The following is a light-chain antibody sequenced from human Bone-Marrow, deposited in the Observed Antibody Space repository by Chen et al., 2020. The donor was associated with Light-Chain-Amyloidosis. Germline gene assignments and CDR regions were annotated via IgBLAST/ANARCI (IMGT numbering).Light chain of an antibody. V-gene: IGLV2-14*01. CDR2: EVT. CDR3: SACTITNTLV. Sequence: QSALTQPASVSGSPGQSITISCTGTSSDVGGDTHVSWYQQHQDQAPRLMIYEVTNRPSWVPDRCSGSKSDNTATLTISELQTEDEADYFCSACTITNTLVFGSGTRVTVL. CDR1: SSDVGGDTH. J-gene: IGLJ1*01.